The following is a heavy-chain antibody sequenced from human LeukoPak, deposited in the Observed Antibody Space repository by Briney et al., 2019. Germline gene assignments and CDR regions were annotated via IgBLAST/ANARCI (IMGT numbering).Heavy chain of an antibody. CDR1: VDTVSSDSAC. J-gene: IGHJ4*02. CDR2: IYNRAKWYI. V-gene: IGHV6-1*01. CDR3: SRASAPGPFDS. Sequence: SQTLSVTCALSVDTVSSDSACWNCVRQSPSRCLGWLGRIYNRAKWYIDYAVSVKTRISIKADTPKKQFSLQLNSVTPEDTAVYYCSRASAPGPFDSWGQGTLVTVSS.